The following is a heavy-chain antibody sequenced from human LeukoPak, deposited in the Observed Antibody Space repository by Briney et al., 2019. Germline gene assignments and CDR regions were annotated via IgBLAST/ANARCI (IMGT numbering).Heavy chain of an antibody. CDR2: INPNSGGT. D-gene: IGHD2-2*02. V-gene: IGHV1-2*06. CDR3: ARKFCGSTGGNSSSDN. Sequence: ASVKVSCKASGYTFTGYYMHWVRQAPGQGLEWMGRINPNSGGTNYAQKFQGRVTMTRDTSISTAYMELSRLRSDDTAVEYWARKFCGSTGGNSSSDNWGQEPWSPSPQ. J-gene: IGHJ4*01. CDR1: GYTFTGYY.